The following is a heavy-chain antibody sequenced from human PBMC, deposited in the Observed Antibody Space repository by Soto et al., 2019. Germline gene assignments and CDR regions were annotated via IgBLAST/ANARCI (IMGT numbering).Heavy chain of an antibody. J-gene: IGHJ4*02. CDR1: GVTFNSYS. Sequence: QVQLLQSGAEVQKPGASVRVSCKTSGVTFNSYSLHWVRQAPGQGLEWMGGFMPMFGTATYAQKFQGRVTFTADESTSTAYMDRSNPTSEDTALYYGSSGRYTCGGSGYSRVDYGGQGTQVPFSS. D-gene: IGHD3-22*01. CDR3: SSGRYTCGGSGYSRVDY. V-gene: IGHV1-69*01. CDR2: FMPMFGTA.